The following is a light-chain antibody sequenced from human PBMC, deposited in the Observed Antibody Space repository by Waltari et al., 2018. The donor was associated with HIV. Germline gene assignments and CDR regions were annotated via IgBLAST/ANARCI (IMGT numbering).Light chain of an antibody. Sequence: DIQLTQSPSSLSASVGDRVTITCRASQTISSYVNWYQQKPGKAPKLLIYTASSLQSGVPSRFSGIGSGTHFTLTVSSLQPEDFATYYCQQSYSIPPTVGQGTKLESK. CDR2: TAS. V-gene: IGKV1-39*01. CDR3: QQSYSIPPT. J-gene: IGKJ2*01. CDR1: QTISSY.